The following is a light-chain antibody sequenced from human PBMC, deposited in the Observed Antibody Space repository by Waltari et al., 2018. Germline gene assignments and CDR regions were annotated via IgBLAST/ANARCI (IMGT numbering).Light chain of an antibody. J-gene: IGLJ2*01. CDR3: AAWDDSLSGVV. CDR2: YDD. Sequence: QSVLTQPPSVSEAPRQRVPISCSGSSSNIGNNAVNWYQQLPGKAPKLLLYYDDLLPSGVSDRFSGSQSGTSASLAISGLQSEDEADYYCAAWDDSLSGVVFGGGTKLTVL. V-gene: IGLV1-36*01. CDR1: SSNIGNNA.